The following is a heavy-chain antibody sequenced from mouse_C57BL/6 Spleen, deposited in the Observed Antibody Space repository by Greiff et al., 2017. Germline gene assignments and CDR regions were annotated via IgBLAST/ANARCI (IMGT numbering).Heavy chain of an antibody. CDR2: IDPSDSYT. CDR3: ARHGSSGFDY. D-gene: IGHD1-1*01. CDR1: GYTFTSYW. Sequence: QVQLKQPGAELVMPGASVKLSCKASGYTFTSYWMHWVKQRPGQGLEWIGEIDPSDSYTNYNQKFKGKSTLTVDKSSSTAYMQLSSLTSEDSAVYYCARHGSSGFDYWGQGTTLTVSS. V-gene: IGHV1-69*01. J-gene: IGHJ2*01.